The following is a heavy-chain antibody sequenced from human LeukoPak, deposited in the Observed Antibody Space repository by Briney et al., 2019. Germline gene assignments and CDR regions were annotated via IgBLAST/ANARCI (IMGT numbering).Heavy chain of an antibody. D-gene: IGHD5-24*01. CDR3: ARGRRDGYNFVY. CDR1: GGSFSGYY. J-gene: IGHJ4*02. Sequence: SETLSLTCAVYGGSFSGYYWSWIRQPPGKGLEWIGEINHSGSTNYNPSLKSRVTISVDTSKNQFSLKLSSVTAADTAVYYCARGRRDGYNFVYWGQGTLVTVSS. CDR2: INHSGST. V-gene: IGHV4-34*01.